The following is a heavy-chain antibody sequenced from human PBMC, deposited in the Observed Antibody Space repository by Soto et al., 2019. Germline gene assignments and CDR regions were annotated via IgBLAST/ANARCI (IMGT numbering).Heavy chain of an antibody. D-gene: IGHD3-3*01. J-gene: IGHJ3*02. CDR1: GFTFSSYA. CDR3: AKASEYGVLRFLEWLTPGFDI. Sequence: GGSLRLSCAVSGFTFSSYAMSWVRQAPGKGLEWVSAISGGGGSTYYADSVRGRFTISRDNSKSTLYLQMNSLRAEDTAVYYCAKASEYGVLRFLEWLTPGFDIWGQGTMVTVSS. CDR2: ISGGGGST. V-gene: IGHV3-23*01.